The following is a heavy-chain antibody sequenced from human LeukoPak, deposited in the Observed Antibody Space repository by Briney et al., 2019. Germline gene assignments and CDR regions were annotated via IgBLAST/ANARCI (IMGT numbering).Heavy chain of an antibody. Sequence: SETLSLTCTVSGGSISSYYWSWIRQPPGKGLEWIGYIYYSGSTNYNPSLKSRVTISVDTSKNQFSLKLSSVTAADTAVYYCARGRDTAMAYYYFDYWGQGTLVSVSS. CDR3: ARGRDTAMAYYYFDY. CDR2: IYYSGST. V-gene: IGHV4-59*08. J-gene: IGHJ4*02. CDR1: GGSISSYY. D-gene: IGHD5-18*01.